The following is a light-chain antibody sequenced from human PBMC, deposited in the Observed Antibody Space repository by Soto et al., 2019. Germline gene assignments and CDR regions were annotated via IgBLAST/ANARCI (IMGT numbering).Light chain of an antibody. CDR3: SSCTSSSTLLYV. CDR1: SSDVGYYNY. Sequence: QSVLTQPASVSGSPGQSITISCTGTSSDVGYYNYVSWYRQHPGKAPRLMIYEVNNRPSGVSNRFSGSKSGNTAYLTISGLQAEDEADYYCSSCTSSSTLLYVFGTGTKVTVL. CDR2: EVN. V-gene: IGLV2-14*01. J-gene: IGLJ1*01.